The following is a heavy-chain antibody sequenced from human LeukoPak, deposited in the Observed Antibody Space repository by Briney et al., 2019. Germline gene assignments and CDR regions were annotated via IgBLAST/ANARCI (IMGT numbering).Heavy chain of an antibody. CDR1: GYTFTSYG. J-gene: IGHJ5*02. CDR3: ARDAITMIGGHPGVLHWFDP. CDR2: ISAYNGNT. Sequence: ASVKVSCKASGYTFTSYGISWVRQAPGQGLEWVGWISAYNGNTNYAQKLQGRVTMTTDTSTSTAYMELRSLRSDDTAVYYCARDAITMIGGHPGVLHWFDPWGQGTLVTVSS. V-gene: IGHV1-18*01. D-gene: IGHD3-22*01.